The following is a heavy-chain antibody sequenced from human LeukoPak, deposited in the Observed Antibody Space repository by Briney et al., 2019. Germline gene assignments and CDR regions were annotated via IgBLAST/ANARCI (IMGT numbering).Heavy chain of an antibody. CDR1: GGTFSSYA. Sequence: SVKVSCKASGGTFSSYAISWVRQAPGQGLEWMGGIIPIFGTANYAQKFQARVTITADESTSTAYMELSSLRSEDTAVYYCARGWGNYYGSGSYFDYWGQGTLVTVSS. D-gene: IGHD3-10*01. V-gene: IGHV1-69*13. J-gene: IGHJ4*02. CDR2: IIPIFGTA. CDR3: ARGWGNYYGSGSYFDY.